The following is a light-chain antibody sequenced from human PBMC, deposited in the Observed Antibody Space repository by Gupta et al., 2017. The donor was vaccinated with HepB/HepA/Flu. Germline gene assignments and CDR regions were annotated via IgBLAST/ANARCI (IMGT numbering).Light chain of an antibody. CDR1: QSISSSY. CDR3: QQYGNSPPLT. V-gene: IGKV3-20*01. CDR2: GAS. J-gene: IGKJ4*01. Sequence: EIVLTQSPGTLSLSPGERATLSCRASQSISSSYLAWYQQRPGQPPRLLVYGASSRATGIPDRFSGSGSGTDFTLTISRLEPEDFAVYYCQQYGNSPPLTFGGGTKVEIK.